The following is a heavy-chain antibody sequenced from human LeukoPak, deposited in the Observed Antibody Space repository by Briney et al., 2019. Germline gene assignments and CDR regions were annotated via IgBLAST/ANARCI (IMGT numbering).Heavy chain of an antibody. D-gene: IGHD3-10*01. V-gene: IGHV4-31*03. CDR1: GGSISSGGYY. CDR2: IYSSGTT. CDR3: ARDPGIRRSEMRFDY. J-gene: IGHJ4*02. Sequence: SETLSLTCTVSGGSISSGGYYWSWIRRHPGKGLEWIGYIYSSGTTYYNPSLKSRVTISVDTSKNQFSLKLSSVTAADTAVYYCARDPGIRRSEMRFDYWGQGTLVTVSS.